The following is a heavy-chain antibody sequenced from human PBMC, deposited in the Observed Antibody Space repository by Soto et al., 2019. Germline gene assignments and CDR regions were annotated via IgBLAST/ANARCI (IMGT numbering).Heavy chain of an antibody. V-gene: IGHV4-59*01. D-gene: IGHD2-2*02. CDR3: AREGCSSTSCYNYGMDV. CDR1: GGSISSYY. J-gene: IGHJ6*02. Sequence: KTSETLSLTCTVSGGSISSYYWSWIRQPPGKGLEWIGYIYYSGSTNYNPSLKSRVTISVDTSKNQFSLKLSSVTAADTAVYYCAREGCSSTSCYNYGMDVWGQGTTVTVSS. CDR2: IYYSGST.